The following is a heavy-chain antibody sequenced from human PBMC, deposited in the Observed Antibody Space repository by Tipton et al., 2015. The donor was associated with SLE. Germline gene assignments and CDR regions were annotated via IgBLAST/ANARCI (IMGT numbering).Heavy chain of an antibody. CDR1: GYSISSGYY. Sequence: TLSLTCAVSGYSISSGYYWGWIRQPPGKGLEWIGSIYHSGSTNYNPSLKSRVTISVDTSKNQFSLKLSSVTAADTAVYYCARRGYGSGSSWGQGTLVTVSS. D-gene: IGHD3-10*01. CDR3: ARRGYGSGSS. CDR2: IYHSGST. V-gene: IGHV4-38-2*01. J-gene: IGHJ5*02.